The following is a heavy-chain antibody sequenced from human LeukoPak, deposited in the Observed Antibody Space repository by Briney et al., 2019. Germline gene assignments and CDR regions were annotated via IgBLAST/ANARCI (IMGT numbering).Heavy chain of an antibody. CDR1: GGSISSYY. V-gene: IGHV4-4*07. CDR3: ARDQTSGSYYYY. D-gene: IGHD1-26*01. CDR2: IYTSGSN. J-gene: IGHJ4*02. Sequence: SETLSLTCTVSGGSISSYYWSWIRQPAGKGREWIGRIYTSGSNNYNPSLKSRVTMSVDTSKNQFSLKLSSVTAAGTAVYYCARDQTSGSYYYYWGQGTLVTVSS.